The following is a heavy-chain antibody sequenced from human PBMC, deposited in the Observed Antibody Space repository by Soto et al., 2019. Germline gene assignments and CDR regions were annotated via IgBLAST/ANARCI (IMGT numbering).Heavy chain of an antibody. Sequence: QVQLVQSGAEVKKPGSSVKVSCKASGGTFSSYAISWVRQAPGQGLEWMGGIIPIFGTANYAQKSQCRVTITADESTSTAYMELSSLRSEDTAVYYCARASPEPGQYYYYYGMDVWGQGTTVTVSS. CDR2: IIPIFGTA. CDR3: ARASPEPGQYYYYYGMDV. J-gene: IGHJ6*02. CDR1: GGTFSSYA. V-gene: IGHV1-69*01.